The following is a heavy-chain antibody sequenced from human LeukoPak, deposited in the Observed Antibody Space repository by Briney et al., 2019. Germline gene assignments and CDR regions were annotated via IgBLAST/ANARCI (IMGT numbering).Heavy chain of an antibody. CDR2: IYYSGST. J-gene: IGHJ4*02. Sequence: SETLSLTCTVSGGSISSYYWGWIRQPPGKGLEWIGSIYYSGSTYYNPSLKSRVTISVDTSKNQFSLKLSSVTAADTAVYYCARRIIGPFDYWGQGTLVTVSS. CDR1: GGSISSYY. V-gene: IGHV4-39*01. D-gene: IGHD3-10*01. CDR3: ARRIIGPFDY.